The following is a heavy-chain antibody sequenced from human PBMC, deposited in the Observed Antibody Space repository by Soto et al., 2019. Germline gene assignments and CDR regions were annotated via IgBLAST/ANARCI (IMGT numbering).Heavy chain of an antibody. Sequence: PWGSLRLSCTPSGFSFSSFAMTWVRQAPGKGLEWVATISGSDGKTYYADSVKGRFSISRDTSRNTLYLQMNSLRADDTAIYYCAKWSYLDYWGQGTRVTVSS. CDR1: GFSFSSFA. J-gene: IGHJ4*02. D-gene: IGHD3-3*01. CDR2: ISGSDGKT. CDR3: AKWSYLDY. V-gene: IGHV3-23*01.